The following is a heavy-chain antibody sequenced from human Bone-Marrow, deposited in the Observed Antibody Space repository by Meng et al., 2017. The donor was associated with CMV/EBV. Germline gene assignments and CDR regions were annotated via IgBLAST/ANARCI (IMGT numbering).Heavy chain of an antibody. J-gene: IGHJ6*02. CDR1: GGSINSYY. V-gene: IGHV4-34*01. CDR2: INHSGST. Sequence: SEPLSLTCTVSGGSINSYYWNWIRQPPGKGLEWIGEINHSGSTNYNPSLKSRVTISVDTSKNQFSLKLSSVTAADTAVYYCARSLPTSGMDVWGQGTTVTVSS. CDR3: ARSLPTSGMDV.